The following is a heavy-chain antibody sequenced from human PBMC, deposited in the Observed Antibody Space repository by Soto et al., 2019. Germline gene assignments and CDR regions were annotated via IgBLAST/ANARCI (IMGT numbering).Heavy chain of an antibody. Sequence: QVQLVESGGGLVKPGGSLRLSCAASGLTFSDYYMSWIRQAPGKGLEWVSYISSSGSTIYYADSVKGRFTISRDNAKNSLYLQMNSLRAEDTAVYYCARDSVVVAATPDWFDPWGQGSLVAVSS. CDR3: ARDSVVVAATPDWFDP. J-gene: IGHJ5*02. CDR2: ISSSGSTI. D-gene: IGHD2-15*01. V-gene: IGHV3-11*01. CDR1: GLTFSDYY.